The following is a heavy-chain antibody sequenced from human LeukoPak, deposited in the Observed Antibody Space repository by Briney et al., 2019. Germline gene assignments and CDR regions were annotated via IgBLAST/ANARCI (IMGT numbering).Heavy chain of an antibody. CDR2: IKQEGSEK. V-gene: IGHV3-7*03. J-gene: IGHJ4*02. Sequence: GGSLRLSCAASGFIFSLYLMSWVRQAPGKGLEWVASIKQEGSEKYYVDSVKGRFTISRDNAKNSLYLQLHSLRAEDTAVYYCAKDIRPQNDYWGQGTLVTVSS. CDR1: GFIFSLYL. D-gene: IGHD1-1*01. CDR3: AKDIRPQNDY.